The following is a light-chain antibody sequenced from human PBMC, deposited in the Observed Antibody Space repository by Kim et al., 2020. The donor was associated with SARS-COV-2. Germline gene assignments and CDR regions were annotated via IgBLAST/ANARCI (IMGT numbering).Light chain of an antibody. Sequence: EIVMTQSPVTLSVSPGERATLSCRASQSISSNLAWYQQKPGQAPRLLIYGASIRATGIPARFSGSGSGTEFTLTISSLQSEDLAVYYCQQYNNWPPLTFGGGTKVEI. J-gene: IGKJ4*01. V-gene: IGKV3-15*01. CDR1: QSISSN. CDR2: GAS. CDR3: QQYNNWPPLT.